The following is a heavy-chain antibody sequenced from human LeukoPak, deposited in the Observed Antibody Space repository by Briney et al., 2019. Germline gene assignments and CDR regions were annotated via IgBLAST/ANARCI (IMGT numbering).Heavy chain of an antibody. V-gene: IGHV1-69*13. J-gene: IGHJ4*02. CDR2: IIPIFGTA. D-gene: IGHD6-13*01. Sequence: ASVKVSCKASGGTFSSYAISWVRQAPRQGLEWTGGIIPIFGTANYAQKFQGRVTITADESTSTAYMELSSLRSEDTAVYYCARDFSSWYERPHTGFDYWGQGTLVTVSS. CDR3: ARDFSSWYERPHTGFDY. CDR1: GGTFSSYA.